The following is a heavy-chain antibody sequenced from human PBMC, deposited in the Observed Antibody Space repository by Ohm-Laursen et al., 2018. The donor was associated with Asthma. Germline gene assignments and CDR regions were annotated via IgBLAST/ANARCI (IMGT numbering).Heavy chain of an antibody. Sequence: SLRLSCAASGFTFRSYAMHWVRQAPGKGLEWVAVGGSYYDGGLKYCADSVNGRFTVSRDDSKNTLYLQMDSLRPDDTAVYYCARRDYSGGDPNAAFDIWGQGTMVTVSS. CDR2: GGSYYDGGLK. CDR1: GFTFRSYA. V-gene: IGHV3-30-3*01. CDR3: ARRDYSGGDPNAAFDI. J-gene: IGHJ3*02. D-gene: IGHD2-21*02.